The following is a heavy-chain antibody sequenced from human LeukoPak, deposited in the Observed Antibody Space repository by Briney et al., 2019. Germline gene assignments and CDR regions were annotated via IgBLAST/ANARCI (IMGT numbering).Heavy chain of an antibody. CDR3: ITRPNPVGY. V-gene: IGHV3-15*01. D-gene: IGHD1-26*01. J-gene: IGHJ4*02. CDR2: IKTKTDGGTT. Sequence: GGSLRLSCAASGFTFSNAWMSWVRQAPGKGLEWVGRIKTKTDGGTTDYAAPVKGRFTISRDDSKDTLYLQMNSLTTEDTAVYYCITRPNPVGYWGQGSLVTVSS. CDR1: GFTFSNAW.